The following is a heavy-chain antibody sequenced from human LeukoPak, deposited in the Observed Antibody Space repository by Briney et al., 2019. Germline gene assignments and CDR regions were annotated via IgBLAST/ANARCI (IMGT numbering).Heavy chain of an antibody. V-gene: IGHV4-61*02. CDR2: IYTSGST. J-gene: IGHJ5*01. CDR3: AREGDYSRTNPHTLEFDS. CDR1: GNSISSGDNY. D-gene: IGHD6-13*01. Sequence: SETLSLTCTVSGNSISSGDNYWSWIRQPAGKGLEWIGRIYTSGSTNYNPSLKSRVTISGDTSKNQFSLKLSSVTAADTAVYYCAREGDYSRTNPHTLEFDSWGQGTLVTVSS.